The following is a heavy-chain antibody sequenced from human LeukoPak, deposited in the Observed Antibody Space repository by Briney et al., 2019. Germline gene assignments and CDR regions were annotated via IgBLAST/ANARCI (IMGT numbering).Heavy chain of an antibody. Sequence: PGESLRLSCTASGFTFSNFWMGWVRQAPGKGLEWVSVISGSGGSTYYANSVKGRFTISRHNSKKTLYLQLNSLRAEDTAVYYCAKVSGIQLWLPLDYWGQGTLVTVSS. CDR1: GFTFSNFW. V-gene: IGHV3-23*01. D-gene: IGHD5-18*01. CDR2: ISGSGGST. J-gene: IGHJ4*02. CDR3: AKVSGIQLWLPLDY.